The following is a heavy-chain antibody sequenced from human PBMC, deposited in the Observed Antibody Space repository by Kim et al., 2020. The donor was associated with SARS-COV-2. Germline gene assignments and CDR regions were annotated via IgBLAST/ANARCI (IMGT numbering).Heavy chain of an antibody. Sequence: GGSLRLSCAASGFTVSSNYMSWVRQAPGKGLEWVSVIYSGGSTYYADSVKGRFTISRDNTKNTLYLQMNSLRAEDTAVYYCARERGNYYDSSGYGMGVWGQGTAVTVTS. CDR1: GFTVSSNY. V-gene: IGHV3-66*01. CDR2: IYSGGST. D-gene: IGHD3-22*01. J-gene: IGHJ6*02. CDR3: ARERGNYYDSSGYGMGV.